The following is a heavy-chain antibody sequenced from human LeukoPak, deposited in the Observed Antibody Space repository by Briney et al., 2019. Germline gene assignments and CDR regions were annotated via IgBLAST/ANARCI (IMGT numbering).Heavy chain of an antibody. CDR1: GGSISSYY. Sequence: SETLSLTCTVSGGSISSYYWSWIRQPPGKGLEWIGYIYTSGSTNYNPSLKSRVTISVDTSKNQFSLKLSSVTAADTAVYYCARRAYSSSRAWFDPWGQGTLVTVSS. D-gene: IGHD6-13*01. V-gene: IGHV4-4*09. CDR2: IYTSGST. CDR3: ARRAYSSSRAWFDP. J-gene: IGHJ5*02.